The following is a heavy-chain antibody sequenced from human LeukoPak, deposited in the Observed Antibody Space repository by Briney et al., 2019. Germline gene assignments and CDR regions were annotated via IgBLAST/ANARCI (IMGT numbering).Heavy chain of an antibody. V-gene: IGHV3-30-3*01. CDR2: ISYDGSNK. D-gene: IGHD5-12*01. Sequence: GGSLRLSCAASGFTFSSYAMHWVRQAPGKGLEWVAVISYDGSNKYYADSVKGRFTISRDNSKNTLYLQMNSLRAEDTAVYYCAKEWLPGWFDPWGQGTLVTVSS. CDR3: AKEWLPGWFDP. J-gene: IGHJ5*02. CDR1: GFTFSSYA.